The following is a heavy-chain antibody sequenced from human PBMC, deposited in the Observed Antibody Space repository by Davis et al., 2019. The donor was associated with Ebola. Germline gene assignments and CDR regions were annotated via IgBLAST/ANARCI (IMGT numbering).Heavy chain of an antibody. Sequence: GESLKISCAASGFTFDDYGMSWVRQAPGKGLEWVSGINWNGGSTGYADSVKGRFTISRDNAKNSLYLQMNSLRAEDTALYYCARVVYDYYYYYGMDVWGQGTTVTVSS. D-gene: IGHD5/OR15-5a*01. CDR2: INWNGGST. J-gene: IGHJ6*02. CDR1: GFTFDDYG. CDR3: ARVVYDYYYYYGMDV. V-gene: IGHV3-20*04.